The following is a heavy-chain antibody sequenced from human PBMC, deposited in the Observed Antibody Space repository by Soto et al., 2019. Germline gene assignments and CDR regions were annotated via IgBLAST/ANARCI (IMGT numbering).Heavy chain of an antibody. V-gene: IGHV1-69*13. J-gene: IGHJ4*02. D-gene: IGHD3-9*01. CDR2: IIPIFGTA. Sequence: VKVSCKASGGTFSSYAISWVRQAPGQGLEWMGGIIPIFGTASYAQKFQGRVTITADESTSTAYMELNSLRAEDTAVYYCARETIHYDILTGLPFPQIDYWGQGTLVTVSS. CDR1: GGTFSSYA. CDR3: ARETIHYDILTGLPFPQIDY.